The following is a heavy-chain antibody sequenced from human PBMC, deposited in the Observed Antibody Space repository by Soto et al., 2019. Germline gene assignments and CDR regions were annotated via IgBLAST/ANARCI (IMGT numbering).Heavy chain of an antibody. V-gene: IGHV4-34*01. CDR1: GGSFSDYY. CDR2: INHSGST. Sequence: SETLSLTCAVYGGSFSDYYWSWIRQPPGKGLEWIGEINHSGSTTYNPSLKSRVTISVDTSKNQFSLKLSSVTAADTAVYYCARGPNIRTFDYWGQGTLVTVS. J-gene: IGHJ4*02. CDR3: ARGPNIRTFDY.